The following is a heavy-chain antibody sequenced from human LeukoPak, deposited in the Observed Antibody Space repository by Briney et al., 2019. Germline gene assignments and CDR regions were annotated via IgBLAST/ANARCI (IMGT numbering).Heavy chain of an antibody. CDR2: MNPYSTNT. J-gene: IGHJ4*02. Sequence: ASVKVSCKASEYTFANYYITWVRQAPGRGLEWMGWMNPYSTNTGYARKFQGRLSMTRDTSITTAYMELSSLTSDGTAGYYCAQATRGDLLSEFWGQGTPITVSS. D-gene: IGHD2-21*01. V-gene: IGHV1-8*01. CDR3: AQATRGDLLSEF. CDR1: EYTFANYY.